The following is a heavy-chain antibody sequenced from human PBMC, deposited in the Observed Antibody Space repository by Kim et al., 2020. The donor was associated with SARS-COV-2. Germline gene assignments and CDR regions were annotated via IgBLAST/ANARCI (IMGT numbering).Heavy chain of an antibody. CDR1: GFTFSSYE. CDR3: ARDRPGLFVSPLLDY. CDR2: ISSSGSTI. D-gene: IGHD2-21*01. Sequence: GGSLRLSCAASGFTFSSYEMNWVRQAPGNGLEWVSYISSSGSTIYYAHSVKGRFTISRDNAKNSLYLQMNSLRAEDTAVYYCARDRPGLFVSPLLDYWGQGTLVTVSS. V-gene: IGHV3-48*03. J-gene: IGHJ4*02.